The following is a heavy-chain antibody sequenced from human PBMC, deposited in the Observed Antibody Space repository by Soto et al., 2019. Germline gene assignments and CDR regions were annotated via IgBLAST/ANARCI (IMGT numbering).Heavy chain of an antibody. Sequence: GGSLRLSCAASGFVFNSYAMRWVREAPGEGLEWVSTVSGSGGTTYYADSLKGRFTISRDNSKKTVYLQMNRLRADDTAIYYCAKGLYYYDSSGYRLFDYWGQGTLVTVSS. D-gene: IGHD3-22*01. CDR1: GFVFNSYA. V-gene: IGHV3-23*01. J-gene: IGHJ4*02. CDR2: VSGSGGTT. CDR3: AKGLYYYDSSGYRLFDY.